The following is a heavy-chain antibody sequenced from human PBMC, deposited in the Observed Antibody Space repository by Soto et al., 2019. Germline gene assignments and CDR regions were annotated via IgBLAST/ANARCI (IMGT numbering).Heavy chain of an antibody. Sequence: ASVKVSCKASGYTFTSYAMHWVRQAPGQRLEWMGWINAGNGNTKYSHKFQGRVTITRDTSASTAYMELSSLRSEDTAVYYCARGGLVDAFDIWGQGTMVTVSS. J-gene: IGHJ3*02. CDR2: INAGNGNT. V-gene: IGHV1-3*01. D-gene: IGHD6-6*01. CDR1: GYTFTSYA. CDR3: ARGGLVDAFDI.